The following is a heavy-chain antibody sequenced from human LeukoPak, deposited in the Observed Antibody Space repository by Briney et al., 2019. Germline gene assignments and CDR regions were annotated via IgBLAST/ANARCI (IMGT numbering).Heavy chain of an antibody. J-gene: IGHJ4*02. CDR2: IRYDGSNK. CDR1: GFTFSNYA. Sequence: GGSLRLSCAASGFTFSNYAMSWVRQAPGKGLEWVAFIRYDGSNKYYADSVKGRFTISRDNSKGTLYLQMNSLRAEDTAVYYCAKAGRGSGSSWVDYWGQGTLVTVSS. V-gene: IGHV3-30*02. D-gene: IGHD3-10*01. CDR3: AKAGRGSGSSWVDY.